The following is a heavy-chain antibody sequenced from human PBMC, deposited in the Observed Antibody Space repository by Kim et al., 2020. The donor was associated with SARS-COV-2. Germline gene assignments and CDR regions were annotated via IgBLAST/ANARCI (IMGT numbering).Heavy chain of an antibody. CDR2: IGTAGET. CDR3: ARGIHQWLGVDV. V-gene: IGHV3-13*04. Sequence: GGSLRLSCAASGFTFGGHDMHWVRQGSGKGLEWVSAIGTAGETFCSGSVKGRFIISSENGRNYLFLQMDSLKAGDTAVYYCARGIHQWLGVDVWGQGTTVTVSS. D-gene: IGHD5-18*01. CDR1: GFTFGGHD. J-gene: IGHJ6*02.